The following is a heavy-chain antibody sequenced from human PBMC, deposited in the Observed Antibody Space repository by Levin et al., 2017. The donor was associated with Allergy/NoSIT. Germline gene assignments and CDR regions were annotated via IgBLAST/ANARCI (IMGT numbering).Heavy chain of an antibody. D-gene: IGHD5-18*01. CDR3: ARKMADTAADTFDI. CDR1: GYSFTFFG. Sequence: ASVKVSCKASGYSFTFFGISWVRQAPGQGLEWMGWISPYNGDTNYAQKFQGRVTMTTDTSTSTAYMELRGLRSDDTAVYYCARKMADTAADTFDIWGQGTMVTVFS. J-gene: IGHJ3*02. CDR2: ISPYNGDT. V-gene: IGHV1-18*01.